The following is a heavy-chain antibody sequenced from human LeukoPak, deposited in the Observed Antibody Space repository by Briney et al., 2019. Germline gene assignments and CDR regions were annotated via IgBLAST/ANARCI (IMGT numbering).Heavy chain of an antibody. D-gene: IGHD2-2*01. Sequence: GGSLRLSCAASGFTFSSYWMSWVRQAPGKGLERVANIKQDGSEKYYVDSVKGRFTISRDNAKNSLYLQMNSLRAEDTAVYYCARGWGIVVVPAAITPNWFDPWGQGTLVTVSS. CDR1: GFTFSSYW. V-gene: IGHV3-7*01. CDR2: IKQDGSEK. CDR3: ARGWGIVVVPAAITPNWFDP. J-gene: IGHJ5*02.